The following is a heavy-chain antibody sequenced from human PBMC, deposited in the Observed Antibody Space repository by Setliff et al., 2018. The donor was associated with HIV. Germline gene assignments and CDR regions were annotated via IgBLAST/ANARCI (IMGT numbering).Heavy chain of an antibody. Sequence: GGSLRLSCAAFGFTFSSYAMSWVRQAPGKGLEWVSAISGSGVSTYYADSVKGRFTISRDNSKNSLYLQMNSLRAEDTAVYYCARDVKWELPDYNGMDVWGQGTTVTVSS. CDR2: ISGSGVST. CDR3: ARDVKWELPDYNGMDV. V-gene: IGHV3-23*01. J-gene: IGHJ6*02. D-gene: IGHD1-26*01. CDR1: GFTFSSYA.